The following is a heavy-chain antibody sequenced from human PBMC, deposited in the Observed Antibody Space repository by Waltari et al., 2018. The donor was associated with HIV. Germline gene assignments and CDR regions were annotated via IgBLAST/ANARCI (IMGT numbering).Heavy chain of an antibody. V-gene: IGHV3-30*04. CDR3: ARGSPYFDY. J-gene: IGHJ4*02. D-gene: IGHD3-10*01. CDR2: ISYEGSSK. CDR1: GFPFSTYA. Sequence: QVQLVESGGDVFQPGRSLRLSCAASGFPFSTYALHWVRQAPGKGLEWVAFISYEGSSKYYAHSVKGRFTISRDNSNNTLYLQMNSLRAEDTAVYYCARGSPYFDYWGLGTLVTVSS.